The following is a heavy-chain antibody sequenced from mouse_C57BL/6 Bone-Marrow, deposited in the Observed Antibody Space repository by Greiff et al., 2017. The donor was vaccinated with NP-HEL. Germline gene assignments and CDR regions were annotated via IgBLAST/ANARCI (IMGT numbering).Heavy chain of an antibody. J-gene: IGHJ4*01. Sequence: EVQLVESGGDLVKPGGSLKLSCAASGFTFSSYGMSWVRQTPDKRLEWVATISSGGSYTYYPDSVKGRFTISRDNAKNTLYLQMSSLKSEDTAMYYCARQYGSPYAMDYWGQGTSVTVSS. CDR3: ARQYGSPYAMDY. CDR1: GFTFSSYG. D-gene: IGHD1-1*01. CDR2: ISSGGSYT. V-gene: IGHV5-6*01.